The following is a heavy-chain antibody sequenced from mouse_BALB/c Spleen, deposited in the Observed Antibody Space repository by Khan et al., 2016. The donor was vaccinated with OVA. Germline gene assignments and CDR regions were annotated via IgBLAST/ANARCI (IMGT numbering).Heavy chain of an antibody. CDR2: IDPSKSET. CDR3: ARGGDGSPFAY. J-gene: IGHJ3*01. D-gene: IGHD1-1*01. Sequence: VQLQESGPELVRPGASVKMSCKASGYTFTSFWIHWVKQRPGQGLEWIGMIDPSKSETRLNQKFKDKATLNVDKSSTTAYMQLSRLTSEDSAVYYCARGGDGSPFAYWGQGTLVTVSA. V-gene: IGHV1S127*01. CDR1: GYTFTSFW.